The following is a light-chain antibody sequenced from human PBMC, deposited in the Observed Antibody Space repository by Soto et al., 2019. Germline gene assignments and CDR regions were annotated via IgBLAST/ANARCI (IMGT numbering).Light chain of an antibody. Sequence: DIQMTQSPSTLSASVRNRVTISCRASQSISRWLAWYQQKPGKAPTLLIYHASTLESGVPSRFSGSGSETEFTLTISSLLPDDVATYYCQQYNTYLSFGQGTKVESK. J-gene: IGKJ1*01. V-gene: IGKV1-5*01. CDR2: HAS. CDR1: QSISRW. CDR3: QQYNTYLS.